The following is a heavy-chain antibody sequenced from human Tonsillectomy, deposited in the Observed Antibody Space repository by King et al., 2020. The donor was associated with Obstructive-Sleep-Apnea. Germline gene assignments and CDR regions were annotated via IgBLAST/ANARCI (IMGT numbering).Heavy chain of an antibody. V-gene: IGHV3-30*04. D-gene: IGHD3-10*01. CDR1: GFTFNDFA. CDR3: ARGGHLIRGGNYFDH. J-gene: IGHJ4*02. Sequence: VQLVESGGGVVQPGRSLRLSCAASGFTFNDFAVHWVRQAPGKGLEWVAVISYDGSGKYYADPVKGRFTISRDNSKNTLFLQMNSLRVEDTAVYFCARGGHLIRGGNYFDHWGQGTLVTVSS. CDR2: ISYDGSGK.